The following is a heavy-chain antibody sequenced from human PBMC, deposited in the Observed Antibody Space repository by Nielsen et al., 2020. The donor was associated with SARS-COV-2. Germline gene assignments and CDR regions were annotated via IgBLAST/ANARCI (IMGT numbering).Heavy chain of an antibody. CDR2: ISGSGGST. V-gene: IGHV3-23*01. CDR3: AKDITYYYDSSGYYLSGVAFDI. D-gene: IGHD3-22*01. J-gene: IGHJ3*02. CDR1: GFTFSSYA. Sequence: GGSLRLSCAASGFTFSSYAMSWVRQAPGKGLEWVSAISGSGGSTYYADPVKGRFTISRDNSKNTLYLQMNSLRAEDTAVYYCAKDITYYYDSSGYYLSGVAFDIWGQGTMVTVSS.